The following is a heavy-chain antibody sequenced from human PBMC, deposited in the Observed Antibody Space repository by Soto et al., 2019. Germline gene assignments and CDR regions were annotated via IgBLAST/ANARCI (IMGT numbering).Heavy chain of an antibody. CDR1: GFTFSSSA. V-gene: IGHV1-69*04. CDR3: ARSAAAGTFDY. Sequence: GASVKVSCKTSGFTFSSSAVHWVRQAPGQGLEWMGRIIPILGIANYAQKFQGRVTITADKSTSTAYMELSSLRSEDTAVYYCARSAAAGTFDYWGQGTLVTVSS. J-gene: IGHJ4*02. D-gene: IGHD6-13*01. CDR2: IIPILGIA.